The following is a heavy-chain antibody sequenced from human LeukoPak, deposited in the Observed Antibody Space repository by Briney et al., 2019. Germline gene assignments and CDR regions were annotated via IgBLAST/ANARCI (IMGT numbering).Heavy chain of an antibody. CDR1: GGSMNNIYY. D-gene: IGHD1-26*01. J-gene: IGHJ4*02. CDR2: IFYSGIS. CDR3: ARQSSAPFQVGPETPIES. Sequence: SETLSLTCNVSGGSMNNIYYWGWIRQPPGKGLEWIGNIFYSGISYYNPSLRSRVTIAIDTSKSQFSLKLTSVTAADTAVYYCARQSSAPFQVGPETPIESWGQGTLVIVSS. V-gene: IGHV4-39*01.